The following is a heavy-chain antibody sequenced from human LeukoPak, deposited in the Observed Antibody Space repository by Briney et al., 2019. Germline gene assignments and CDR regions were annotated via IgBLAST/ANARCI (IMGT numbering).Heavy chain of an antibody. CDR1: GGSISGYY. CDR2: IHSSGST. V-gene: IGHV4-4*07. D-gene: IGHD6-13*01. Sequence: PSETLSLTCTVSGGSISGYYWSWIRQPAGKGLEWIGQIHSSGSTYYSPSLKSRLTMSGDTSKNQFSLKLSSVTAADTAVYYCARSLGYSSSPYYWGQGTLVTVSS. J-gene: IGHJ4*02. CDR3: ARSLGYSSSPYY.